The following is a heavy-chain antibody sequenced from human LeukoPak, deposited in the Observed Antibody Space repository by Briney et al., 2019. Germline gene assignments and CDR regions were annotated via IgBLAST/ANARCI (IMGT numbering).Heavy chain of an antibody. V-gene: IGHV1-46*01. CDR1: GYTFTSYY. D-gene: IGHD3/OR15-3a*01. CDR3: ARDGPFDY. J-gene: IGHJ4*02. CDR2: INPSGGST. Sequence: ASVKVSCKASGYTFTSYYVHWVRQAPGLGLDWTGIINPSGGSTNYAQKFQGRVTMTRDTSTSTVYMELSSLRSEDTAMYYCARDGPFDYWGQGTLVTVSS.